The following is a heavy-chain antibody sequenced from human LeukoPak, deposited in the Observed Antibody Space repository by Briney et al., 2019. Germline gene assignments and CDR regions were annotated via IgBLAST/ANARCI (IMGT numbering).Heavy chain of an antibody. CDR3: ARPQVVFLNPFDY. CDR1: GFTFSTYA. CDR2: LTGSADRT. Sequence: PGGSLRLSCAASGFTFSTYAMSWVRQAPGKGLEWVSALTGSADRTHYADSVKGRFTISRDNSKNIVYLQMNSLRAKDTAVYFCARPQVVFLNPFDYWGQGTLVTVSS. D-gene: IGHD2/OR15-2a*01. V-gene: IGHV3-23*01. J-gene: IGHJ4*02.